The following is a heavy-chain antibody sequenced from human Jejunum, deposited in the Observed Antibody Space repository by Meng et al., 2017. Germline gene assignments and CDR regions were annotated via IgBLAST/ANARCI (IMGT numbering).Heavy chain of an antibody. CDR1: GFTFSGYT. D-gene: IGHD2-2*03. J-gene: IGHJ4*02. V-gene: IGHV3-7*01. CDR2: LNEDGSQT. Sequence: GESLKISCAASGFTFSGYTLSWVRQAPGKGLEWVAKLNEDGSQTYYVDSVRGRFTVSRDNAQNSLYLQMNRLRVEDTAVYYCARYGSLGYWGQGTLVTVSS. CDR3: ARYGSLGY.